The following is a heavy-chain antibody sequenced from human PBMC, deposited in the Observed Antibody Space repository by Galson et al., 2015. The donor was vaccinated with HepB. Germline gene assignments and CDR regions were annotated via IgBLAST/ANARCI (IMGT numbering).Heavy chain of an antibody. J-gene: IGHJ4*02. CDR1: GFTFEDYA. D-gene: IGHD1-26*01. V-gene: IGHV3-9*01. Sequence: SLRLSCAASGFTFEDYAMHWVRQVPGKGLEWVSGIFWNSDSIGYADSVRGRFTISRDNAKNSLYLQMNRLRTEDTALYYCVKDSGSQTAASAYWGQGTLVTVSS. CDR3: VKDSGSQTAASAY. CDR2: IFWNSDSI.